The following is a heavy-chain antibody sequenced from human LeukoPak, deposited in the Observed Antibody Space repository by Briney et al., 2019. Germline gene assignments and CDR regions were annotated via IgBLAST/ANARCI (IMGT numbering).Heavy chain of an antibody. CDR1: GGSITNYY. CDR3: ARSAYSSSWYDR. D-gene: IGHD6-13*01. Sequence: SETLSLTCTVSGGSITNYYWSWIRQPPGKGLEWIGYIHYSGSTNYNPSLKSRVTISVDTSKNQFSLKLSSVTAADTAVYYCARSAYSSSWYDRWGQGTLVTVSS. CDR2: IHYSGST. J-gene: IGHJ5*02. V-gene: IGHV4-59*01.